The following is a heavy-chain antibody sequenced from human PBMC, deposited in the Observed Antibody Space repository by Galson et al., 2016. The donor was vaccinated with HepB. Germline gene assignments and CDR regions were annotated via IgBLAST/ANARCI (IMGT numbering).Heavy chain of an antibody. D-gene: IGHD7-27*01. J-gene: IGHJ5*01. V-gene: IGHV3-30*04. Sequence: SLRLSCAASGFNFSGYAMHWVRQAPGKGLEWVSLISHDGHNEHLIDSVKGRFTLSRDNSKSILYLQMDRLRPEDTATYYCAHLTIWEKRSVPWGQGTLVIVSS. CDR2: ISHDGHNE. CDR1: GFNFSGYA. CDR3: AHLTIWEKRSVP.